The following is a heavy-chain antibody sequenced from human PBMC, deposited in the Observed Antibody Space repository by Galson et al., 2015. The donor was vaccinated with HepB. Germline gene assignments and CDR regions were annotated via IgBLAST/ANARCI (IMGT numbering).Heavy chain of an antibody. J-gene: IGHJ6*02. CDR3: ARWGTCIAVAGTPEDYYYYYGMDV. D-gene: IGHD6-19*01. V-gene: IGHV1-18*04. CDR2: ISAYNGNT. CDR1: GYTFTSYG. Sequence: SVKVSCKASGYTFTSYGISWVRQAPGQGLEWMGWISAYNGNTNYAQKLQGRVTMTTDTSTSTAYMELRSLRSDDTAVYYCARWGTCIAVAGTPEDYYYYYGMDVWGQGTTVTVSS.